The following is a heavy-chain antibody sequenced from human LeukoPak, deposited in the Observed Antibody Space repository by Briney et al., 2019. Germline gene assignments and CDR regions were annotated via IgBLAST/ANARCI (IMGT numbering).Heavy chain of an antibody. CDR3: TTGRFWDDFLSGYSDY. CDR2: ISYDGSNK. V-gene: IGHV3-30-3*01. D-gene: IGHD3-3*01. J-gene: IGHJ4*02. Sequence: GRSLRLSCAASGFTFSSYAMHWVRQAPGKGLEWVAVISYDGSNKYYADSVKGRFTISRDNSKNTLYLQMNSLRAEDTAVYYCTTGRFWDDFLSGYSDYWGQGTLVTVSS. CDR1: GFTFSSYA.